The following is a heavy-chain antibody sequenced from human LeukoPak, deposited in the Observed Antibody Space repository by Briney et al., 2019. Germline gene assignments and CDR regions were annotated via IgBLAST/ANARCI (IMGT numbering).Heavy chain of an antibody. V-gene: IGHV4-39*07. Sequence: PSETLSLTCTVSGGSISSSSYYWGWIRQPPGKGLEWIGEINRSGSTNYNPSLKSRVTISVDTSKNQFSLKLSSVTAADTTVYYCARGLRCSGGSCGDWGQGTLVTVSS. CDR1: GGSISSSSYY. CDR2: INRSGST. CDR3: ARGLRCSGGSCGD. D-gene: IGHD2-15*01. J-gene: IGHJ4*02.